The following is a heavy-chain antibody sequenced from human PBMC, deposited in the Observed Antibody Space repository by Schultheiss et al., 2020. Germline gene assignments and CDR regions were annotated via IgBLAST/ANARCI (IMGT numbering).Heavy chain of an antibody. CDR1: RGSFTGYF. V-gene: IGHV4-34*01. Sequence: SQTLSLTCAVYRGSFTGYFWSWIRQTPGKGLEWIGEINHSGSTNYNPSLKSRVTISVDTSKNQFSLKLSSVTAADTAVYYCATTQDSSGYFDYWGQGTLVTVSS. CDR2: INHSGST. J-gene: IGHJ4*02. D-gene: IGHD3-22*01. CDR3: ATTQDSSGYFDY.